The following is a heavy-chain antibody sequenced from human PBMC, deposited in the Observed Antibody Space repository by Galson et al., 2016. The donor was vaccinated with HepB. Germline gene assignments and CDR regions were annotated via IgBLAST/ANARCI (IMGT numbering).Heavy chain of an antibody. V-gene: IGHV4-59*01. D-gene: IGHD2/OR15-2a*01. CDR3: ARSNSWSHYFDY. J-gene: IGHJ4*02. CDR2: INHSGST. CDR1: AGSISRYY. Sequence: ETLSLTCSVSAGSISRYYWSWIRQPPGKGLEWIGYINHSGSTSYNPSLKSRVTISVDTSTDQISLRLRSVTSADTAVYYCARSNSWSHYFDYWGQGSLVTVS.